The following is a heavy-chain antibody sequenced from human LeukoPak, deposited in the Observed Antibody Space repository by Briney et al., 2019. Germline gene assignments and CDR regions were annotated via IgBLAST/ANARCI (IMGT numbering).Heavy chain of an antibody. Sequence: PGGSLRLSCAASGFTFSYHWMTWVRQAPGKGLEWVANIKNDGTVKNYVDSVKGRFTISRDNAKNSLYLQMNSLRAEDTAVYYCARDRLFTSDYWGQGTLVTVSS. CDR2: IKNDGTVK. J-gene: IGHJ4*02. CDR3: ARDRLFTSDY. CDR1: GFTFSYHW. D-gene: IGHD2-2*01. V-gene: IGHV3-7*01.